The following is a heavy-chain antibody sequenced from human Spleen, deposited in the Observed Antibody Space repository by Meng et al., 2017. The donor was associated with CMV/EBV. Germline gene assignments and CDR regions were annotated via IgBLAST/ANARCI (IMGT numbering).Heavy chain of an antibody. J-gene: IGHJ6*02. D-gene: IGHD3-3*01. V-gene: IGHV3-48*04. Sequence: SCAASGFTFSSYSMNWVRQAPGKGLEWVSYISSCSSTIYYADSVKGRFTISGDNAKNSLYLQMNSLRAEDTAVYYCARDRSNYDFWSGGYYYYYGMDVWGQGTTVTVSS. CDR3: ARDRSNYDFWSGGYYYYYGMDV. CDR2: ISSCSSTI. CDR1: GFTFSSYS.